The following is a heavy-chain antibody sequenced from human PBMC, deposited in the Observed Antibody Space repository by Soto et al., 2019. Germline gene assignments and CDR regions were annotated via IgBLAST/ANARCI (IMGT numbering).Heavy chain of an antibody. Sequence: GGSLRLSCAASGFTFSSYEMNWVRQAPGKGLEWVSYISSSGSTIYYADSVKGRFTISRDNAKNSLYLQMDSLRAEDTAVYYCAGDSTITMVRGVMNYYYGMDVWGQGTTVTVSS. CDR1: GFTFSSYE. D-gene: IGHD3-10*01. V-gene: IGHV3-48*03. CDR2: ISSSGSTI. CDR3: AGDSTITMVRGVMNYYYGMDV. J-gene: IGHJ6*02.